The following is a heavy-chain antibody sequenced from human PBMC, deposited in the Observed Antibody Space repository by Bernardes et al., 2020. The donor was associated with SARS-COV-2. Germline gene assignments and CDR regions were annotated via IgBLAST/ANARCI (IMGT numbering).Heavy chain of an antibody. V-gene: IGHV4-39*01. CDR1: GGSISSSSYY. CDR2: IYYSGST. D-gene: IGHD3-22*01. CDR3: ARTKKTYYDSSGYYPSEFDY. Sequence: SETLSLTCTVSGGSISSSSYYWGWIRQPPGKGLEWIGSIYYSGSTYYNPSLKSRVTISVDTSKNQFSLKLSSVTAADTAVYYCARTKKTYYDSSGYYPSEFDYWGQGTLVTVSS. J-gene: IGHJ4*02.